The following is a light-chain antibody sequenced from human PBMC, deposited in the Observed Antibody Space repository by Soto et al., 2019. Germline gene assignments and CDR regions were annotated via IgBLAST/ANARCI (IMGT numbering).Light chain of an antibody. J-gene: IGKJ2*01. CDR3: QHYDRWYT. CDR2: KTS. CDR1: QSIRSW. Sequence: DIQMTQSPSTLSASVGDRVTITCRSSQSIRSWLAWYQQMPGKAPRLLIYKTSNLGSGVPSRFSGSGSGTEFTLTLSGMQPHCFAAYYCQHYDRWYTFGPGNNLEIK. V-gene: IGKV1-5*03.